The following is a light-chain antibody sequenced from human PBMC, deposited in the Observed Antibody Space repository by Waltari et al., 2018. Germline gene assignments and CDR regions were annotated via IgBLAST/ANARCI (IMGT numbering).Light chain of an antibody. V-gene: IGLV1-51*01. CDR1: SSNIGNNY. CDR2: DNN. Sequence: QSVLTQPPSVSAAPGQKVPISCSGTSSNIGNNYVSWYQRFPGTAPKLLIYDNNKRPSGIPDRFSGSKSGTSATLVITGLQTGDEADYYCGTWDTSLSKVFGGGTKLTVL. J-gene: IGLJ2*01. CDR3: GTWDTSLSKV.